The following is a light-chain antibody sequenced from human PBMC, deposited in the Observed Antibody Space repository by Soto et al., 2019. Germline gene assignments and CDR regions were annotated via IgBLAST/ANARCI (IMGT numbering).Light chain of an antibody. CDR1: QSLTTRY. V-gene: IGKV3-20*01. Sequence: EIVLTQSPGTLSLFPGERATLSCRASQSLTTRYLAWYQQKPGQAPRLLIYGASSRATGIPDRFSGNGSGTDFTLTISRLEPEYFAMYHCPQYGSEPTFGQGTLLEMK. CDR2: GAS. CDR3: PQYGSEPT. J-gene: IGKJ5*01.